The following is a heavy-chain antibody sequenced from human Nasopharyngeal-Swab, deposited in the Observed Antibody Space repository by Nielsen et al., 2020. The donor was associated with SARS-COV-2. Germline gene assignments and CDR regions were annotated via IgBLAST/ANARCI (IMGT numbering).Heavy chain of an antibody. D-gene: IGHD3-22*01. CDR2: INPDSGGT. CDR1: GYSFTAKY. V-gene: IGHV1-2*06. J-gene: IGHJ3*02. CDR3: ARFLWDSSGRWEEGSDI. Sequence: ASVKVSCKASGYSFTAKYLHWVRQAPGQGLEWMGRINPDSGGTYYAQKFQGRVTMTRDTSISTAYMELRGLRSDDTAVYYCARFLWDSSGRWEEGSDIWGQGTMVTVSS.